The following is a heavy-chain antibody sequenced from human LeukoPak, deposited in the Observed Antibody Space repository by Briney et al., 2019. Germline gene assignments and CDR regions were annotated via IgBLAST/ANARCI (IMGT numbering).Heavy chain of an antibody. Sequence: PGGSLRLSCEATGFTFSSYAMSWVRQAPGKGLEWVSAISGSGGSTYYADSVKGRFTISRDNSKNTLYLQMNSLRAEDTAVYYCARDLSSYGYFTYYWGQGTLVTVSS. CDR3: ARDLSSYGYFTYY. D-gene: IGHD5-18*01. V-gene: IGHV3-23*01. J-gene: IGHJ4*02. CDR2: ISGSGGST. CDR1: GFTFSSYA.